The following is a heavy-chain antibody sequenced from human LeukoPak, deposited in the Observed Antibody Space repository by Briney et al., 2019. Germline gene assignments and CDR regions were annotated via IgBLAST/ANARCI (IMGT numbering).Heavy chain of an antibody. CDR3: ARGAQIVVTPAAQARPGPSGIDY. V-gene: IGHV3-21*01. Sequence: PGGSLRLSCAASGFTFSSYSMNWVRQAPGKGLEWVSSISSGSTYIYYADSVKGRFTTSRDNAENSLLLQMNSLRAEDTAVYYCARGAQIVVTPAAQARPGPSGIDYWGQGTLVTVPS. CDR1: GFTFSSYS. CDR2: ISSGSTYI. J-gene: IGHJ4*02. D-gene: IGHD2-2*01.